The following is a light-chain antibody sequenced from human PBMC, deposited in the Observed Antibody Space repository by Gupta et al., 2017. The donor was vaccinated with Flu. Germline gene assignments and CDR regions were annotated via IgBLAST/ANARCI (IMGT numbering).Light chain of an antibody. J-gene: IGKJ2*01. CDR3: QQRNSSPRT. CDR1: QGISSY. V-gene: IGKV1-9*01. Sequence: PSFLSASVGDRVTITCRASQGISSYLDWYQQKPGKAPKLLIYAASTVQSGVPSRFSGSGSGTEFTLTISSRQPEDFANYYCQQRNSSPRTFGQGTKLEIK. CDR2: AAS.